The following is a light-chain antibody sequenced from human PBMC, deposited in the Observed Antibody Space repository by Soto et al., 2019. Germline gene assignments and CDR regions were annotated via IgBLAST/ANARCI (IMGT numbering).Light chain of an antibody. CDR2: TNN. J-gene: IGLJ2*01. V-gene: IGLV1-44*01. Sequence: QSVLTQPHSASGTPGQRVTISCSGSSSNIGSNPINWYQQLPGTAPKLLIYTNNQRPSGVPDRFSGSKSGTSASLAISGLQSEDEADYYCAAWDDSLNGVVFGGGTKLTVL. CDR3: AAWDDSLNGVV. CDR1: SSNIGSNP.